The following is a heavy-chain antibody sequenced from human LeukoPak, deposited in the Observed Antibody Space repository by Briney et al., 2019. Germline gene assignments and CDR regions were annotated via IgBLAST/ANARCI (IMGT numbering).Heavy chain of an antibody. CDR2: IKTDGTST. CDR1: GFTFSSYW. CDR3: ARGAGSDCSRTGCYVIDV. V-gene: IGHV3-74*01. D-gene: IGHD2-2*01. J-gene: IGHJ3*01. Sequence: GGSLRLSCAAPGFTFSSYWMHWVRQAPGKGLVWVSRIKTDGTSTNYADSVKGRFTISRDNAKNTLYLQMNSLRAEDTALYYCARGAGSDCSRTGCYVIDVWGRGTMVTVSS.